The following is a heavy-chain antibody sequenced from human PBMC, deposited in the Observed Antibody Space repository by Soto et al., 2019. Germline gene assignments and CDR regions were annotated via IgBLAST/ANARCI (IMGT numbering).Heavy chain of an antibody. CDR3: ARVAGSPDY. CDR2: LNPQSGMT. D-gene: IGHD1-26*01. Sequence: QVQLVQSGPEVKKPGASVKVSCKASGYTFSTYDFNWVRQAPGQGLEWMGWLNPQSGMTGSAQKFRGRVSMTRDSSISTVDMELSSLRSEDTAVYYCARVAGSPDYWGQGTLVTVSS. CDR1: GYTFSTYD. V-gene: IGHV1-8*01. J-gene: IGHJ4*02.